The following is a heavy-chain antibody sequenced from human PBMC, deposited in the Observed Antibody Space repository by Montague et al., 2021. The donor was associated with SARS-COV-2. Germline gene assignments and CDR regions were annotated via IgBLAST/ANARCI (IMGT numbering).Heavy chain of an antibody. V-gene: IGHV3-33*01. CDR1: GFTYSKYG. CDR2: IWNDGSKK. J-gene: IGHJ4*02. D-gene: IGHD7-27*01. Sequence: SLRLSCAASGFTYSKYGVHWVRQAPGKGLEWVASIWNDGSKKYHSDSXKVRFTISRDNSNNMLYLQMDSLRAEDAAVYYCVGDPGDPDTFDYWGQGTQVTVSS. CDR3: VGDPGDPDTFDY.